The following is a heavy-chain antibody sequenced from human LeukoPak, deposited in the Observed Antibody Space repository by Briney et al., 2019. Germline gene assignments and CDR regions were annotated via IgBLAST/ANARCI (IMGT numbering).Heavy chain of an antibody. Sequence: GGSLRLSCGASGFTLSTYGMHWVRQSPGKGLEWVAFISYDGSNKYYADSVKGRFTISRDSSKSTLYLQMNSLRAEDTAVYYCARRDSNDQTDYYYYYYMDVWGKGTTVTVSS. J-gene: IGHJ6*03. CDR2: ISYDGSNK. CDR1: GFTLSTYG. CDR3: ARRDSNDQTDYYYYYYMDV. V-gene: IGHV3-30*19. D-gene: IGHD3-22*01.